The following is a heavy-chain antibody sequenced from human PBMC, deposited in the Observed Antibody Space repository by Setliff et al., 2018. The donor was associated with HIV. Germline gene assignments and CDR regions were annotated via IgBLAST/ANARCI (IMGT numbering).Heavy chain of an antibody. CDR1: GGSSNDYY. CDR3: TRGPARRYPGSTVYGL. CDR2: IHHTGYI. D-gene: IGHD1-26*01. V-gene: IGHV4-34*01. Sequence: SSETLSLTCAVYGGSSNDYYWNWIRQPPGKGLEWIGEIHHTGYINYHPSFKSRVTISLDTSRNQFSLKLRSVTAADTAVYFCTRGPARRYPGSTVYGLWGQGTPVTV. J-gene: IGHJ3*01.